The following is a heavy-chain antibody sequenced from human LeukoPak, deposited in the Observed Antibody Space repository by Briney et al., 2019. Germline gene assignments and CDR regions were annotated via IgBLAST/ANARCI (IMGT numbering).Heavy chain of an antibody. V-gene: IGHV3-23*01. CDR1: GFTVSNNY. Sequence: AGGSLRLSCAASGFTVSNNYMNWVRQAPGKGLEWVSAISGSSGSTSYADSVKGRFTISRDNSKNTVYLQMNSLRAEDTAVYYCAKDSSFFDYWGQGTLVTVSS. J-gene: IGHJ4*02. CDR3: AKDSSFFDY. CDR2: ISGSSGST.